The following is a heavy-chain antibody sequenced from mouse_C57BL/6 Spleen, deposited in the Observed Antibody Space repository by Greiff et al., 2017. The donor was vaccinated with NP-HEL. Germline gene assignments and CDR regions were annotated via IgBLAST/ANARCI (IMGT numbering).Heavy chain of an antibody. J-gene: IGHJ4*01. V-gene: IGHV1-19*01. CDR3: ASPITTVPAMDY. CDR2: INPYNGGT. CDR1: GYTFTDYY. D-gene: IGHD1-1*01. Sequence: VQLQQSGPVLVKPGASVKMSCKASGYTFTDYYMNWVKQSHGKSLEWIGVINPYNGGTSYNQKFKGKATLTVDKSSSTAYMELNSLTSEDSAVYYCASPITTVPAMDYWGQGTSVTVSS.